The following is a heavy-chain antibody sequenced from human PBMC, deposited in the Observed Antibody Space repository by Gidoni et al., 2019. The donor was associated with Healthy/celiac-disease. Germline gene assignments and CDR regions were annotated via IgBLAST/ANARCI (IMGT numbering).Heavy chain of an antibody. V-gene: IGHV4-39*01. CDR3: ARHVGWGTSPLQLWSTPYYFDY. D-gene: IGHD5-18*01. Sequence: KGLEWIWSIYYSGSTYYNPSLKSRVTISVDTSKNQFSLKLSSVTAADTAVYYCARHVGWGTSPLQLWSTPYYFDYWGQGTLVTVSS. J-gene: IGHJ4*02. CDR2: IYYSGST.